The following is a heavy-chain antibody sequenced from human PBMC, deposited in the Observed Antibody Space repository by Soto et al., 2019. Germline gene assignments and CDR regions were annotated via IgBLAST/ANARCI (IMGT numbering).Heavy chain of an antibody. V-gene: IGHV3-30*18. D-gene: IGHD7-27*01. J-gene: IGHJ3*02. CDR1: GFTFSSYG. Sequence: LRLSCAASGFTFSSYGMHWVRQAPGKGLEWVAVISYDGSNKYYADSVKGRFTISRDNSKNTLYLQMNSLRAEDTAVYYCAKGVASIPLWGFDIWGQGTMVTVSS. CDR2: ISYDGSNK. CDR3: AKGVASIPLWGFDI.